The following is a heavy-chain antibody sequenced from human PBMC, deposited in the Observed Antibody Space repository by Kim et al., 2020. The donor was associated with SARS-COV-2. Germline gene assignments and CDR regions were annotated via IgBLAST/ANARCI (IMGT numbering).Heavy chain of an antibody. D-gene: IGHD3-10*01. CDR1: GGSVSSGSYY. CDR2: IYYSGST. J-gene: IGHJ6*02. CDR3: ARDAYYYGSGSFAGGSNYYYYYGMDV. Sequence: SETLSLTCTVSGGSVSSGSYYWSWIRQPPGKGLEWIGYIYYSGSTNYNPSLKSRVTISVDTSKNQFSLKLSSVTAADTAVYYCARDAYYYGSGSFAGGSNYYYYYGMDVWGQGTTVTVSS. V-gene: IGHV4-61*01.